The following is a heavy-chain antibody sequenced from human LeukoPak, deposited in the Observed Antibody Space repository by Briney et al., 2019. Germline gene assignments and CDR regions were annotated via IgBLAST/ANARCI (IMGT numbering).Heavy chain of an antibody. CDR2: SRGKAKTYTT. CDR1: GFTFSDYY. Sequence: GALRLSCVASGFTFSDYYMDWVRQAPGKGLEWVARSRGKAKTYTTEYAASVKGRFTISRDESKNSLYLQMHSLIIEDTAVYYCARGASGNYNYHYGMDVWGQGTTVTASS. D-gene: IGHD3-10*01. CDR3: ARGASGNYNYHYGMDV. V-gene: IGHV3-72*01. J-gene: IGHJ6*02.